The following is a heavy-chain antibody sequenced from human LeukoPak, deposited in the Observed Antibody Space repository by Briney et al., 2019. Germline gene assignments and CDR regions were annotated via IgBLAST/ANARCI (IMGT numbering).Heavy chain of an antibody. CDR3: ARIPTVTYSSSPRFDP. CDR2: IYHSGST. J-gene: IGHJ5*02. CDR1: GGSISSYY. Sequence: SETLSLTCTVSGGSISSYYWSWIRQPPGKGLEWIGYIYHSGSTNYNPSLKSRVTISVDSAKNQFSLKLSSVTAADTAVYYCARIPTVTYSSSPRFDPWGQGTLVTVSS. D-gene: IGHD6-13*01. V-gene: IGHV4-59*01.